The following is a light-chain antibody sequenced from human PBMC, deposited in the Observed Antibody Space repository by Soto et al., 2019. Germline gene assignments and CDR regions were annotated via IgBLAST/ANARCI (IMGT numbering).Light chain of an antibody. J-gene: IGLJ2*01. CDR1: SSDVGGYNL. Sequence: QSVLTQPASVSGSPGQSMTISCTGTSSDVGGYNLVSWYQQFPGKAPKLMIYEGSKRPSGVSNRFSGSKSGNTASLTISGLHAEDEADYYCCSYADSSTSVVFGGGTKLTVL. CDR3: CSYADSSTSVV. V-gene: IGLV2-23*01. CDR2: EGS.